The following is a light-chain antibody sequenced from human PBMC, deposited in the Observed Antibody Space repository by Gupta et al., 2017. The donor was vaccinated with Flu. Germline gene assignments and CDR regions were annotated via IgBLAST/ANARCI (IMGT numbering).Light chain of an antibody. CDR3: CSYAGSYMLFV. Sequence: QSSLPPPCSVSGPPGQPVTISCTGTSSDVGGYNYVSWYQQHPGKVPKLMIYDVNKRPSGVPDRFSGSKSGNTASLTISGLQAEDEADYYCCSYAGSYMLFVFGTETKVNLL. CDR2: DVN. V-gene: IGLV2-11*01. CDR1: SSDVGGYNY. J-gene: IGLJ1*01.